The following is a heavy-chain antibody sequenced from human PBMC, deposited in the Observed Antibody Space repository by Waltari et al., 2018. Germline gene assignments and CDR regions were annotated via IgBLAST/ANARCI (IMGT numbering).Heavy chain of an antibody. CDR2: IRGTGKTI. Sequence: EVQLVESGGDLVQPGGSLRLSCAASGFTLSGYPMNWVRQAPGKGLEWISYIRGTGKTIYYADSVKGRFTISRDNAQNSLFLQMNSRRVEDTAVYYCARVSGFRIATEAVFDYWGQGTLVTVSS. CDR1: GFTLSGYP. D-gene: IGHD6-13*01. CDR3: ARVSGFRIATEAVFDY. J-gene: IGHJ4*02. V-gene: IGHV3-48*03.